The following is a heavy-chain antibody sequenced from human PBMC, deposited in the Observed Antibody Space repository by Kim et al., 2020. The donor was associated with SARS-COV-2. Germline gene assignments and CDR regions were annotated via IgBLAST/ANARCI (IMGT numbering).Heavy chain of an antibody. CDR3: VKGDAYASSPYYYHGMDV. CDR2: IWSDGNDK. V-gene: IGHV3-33*06. D-gene: IGHD3-10*01. Sequence: GGSLRLSCVTSGFTFSNFGMHWVRQAPGKGLEWVAVIWSDGNDKYYGDSVRGRFTISRDDSKNTVYLQMNSLKAEDTAVYYCVKGDAYASSPYYYHGMDVWGQGTTVTVSS. CDR1: GFTFSNFG. J-gene: IGHJ6*02.